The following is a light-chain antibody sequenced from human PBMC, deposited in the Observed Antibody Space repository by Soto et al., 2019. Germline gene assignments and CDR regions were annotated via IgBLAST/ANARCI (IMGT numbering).Light chain of an antibody. CDR2: EVN. CDR3: SSHAGRNNYVL. J-gene: IGLJ2*01. CDR1: SSDIGYYNY. V-gene: IGLV2-8*01. Sequence: QSALTQPPSASGSPGQSVTISCTGTSSDIGYYNYVSWYQQHPGKAPKLMIYEVNKRPSGVPDRFSGSRSGNTASLTVSGLQAEDEAAYYCSSHAGRNNYVLFGGRTKLTVL.